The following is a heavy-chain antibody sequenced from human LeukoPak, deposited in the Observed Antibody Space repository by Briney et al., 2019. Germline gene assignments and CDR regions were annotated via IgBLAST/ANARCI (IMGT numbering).Heavy chain of an antibody. V-gene: IGHV3-15*01. D-gene: IGHD3-22*01. CDR3: TTDRYYDNSELQFQH. CDR1: GFALNNAW. Sequence: GGSLRLSCAASGFALNNAWMSWVRQAPGKGLEWLGRIKRETDGGTIDYAAPVKGRFTISRDDSRNTLYLQMDSLKIEDTAVYYCTTDRYYDNSELQFQHWGQGTLVTVSS. CDR2: IKRETDGGTI. J-gene: IGHJ1*01.